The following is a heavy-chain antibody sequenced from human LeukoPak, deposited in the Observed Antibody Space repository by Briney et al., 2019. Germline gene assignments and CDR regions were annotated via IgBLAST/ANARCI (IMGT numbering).Heavy chain of an antibody. CDR3: AREGKTYYYDSSGYFDY. CDR1: GFTFSSYW. D-gene: IGHD3-22*01. J-gene: IGHJ4*02. CDR2: IKQGGSEK. V-gene: IGHV3-7*01. Sequence: GGSLRLSCAASGFTFSSYWMSWVRQAPGKGLEWVANIKQGGSEKYYVDSVKGRFTISRDNAKNSLYLQMNSLRAEDTAVYYCAREGKTYYYDSSGYFDYWGQGTLVTVSS.